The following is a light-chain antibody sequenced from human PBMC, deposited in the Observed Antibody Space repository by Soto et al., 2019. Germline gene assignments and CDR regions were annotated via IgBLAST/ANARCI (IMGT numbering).Light chain of an antibody. CDR1: QSVSSSY. CDR2: GAS. V-gene: IGKV3-20*01. CDR3: QQYGSSSIT. J-gene: IGKJ5*01. Sequence: EIVLTQSPGTLSFSPGARATLSCRASQSVSSSYLAWYQQKPGQAPRLLIYGASSRATGIPDRFSGSGSGTDFTLTISRLEPEDFAVYYCQQYGSSSITVGQETRLEIK.